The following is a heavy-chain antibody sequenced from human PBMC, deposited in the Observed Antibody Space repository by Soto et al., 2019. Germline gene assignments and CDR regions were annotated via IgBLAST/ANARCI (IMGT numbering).Heavy chain of an antibody. CDR1: GFTFSSYA. Sequence: GGSLRLSCAASGFTFSSYAMSWVRQAPGKGLEWVSAISGSGGSTYYADSVKGRFTISRDNSKNTLYLQMNSLRAEDTAVYYCVGLWFGELLFDYWGQGTLVTVSS. CDR2: ISGSGGST. J-gene: IGHJ4*02. CDR3: VGLWFGELLFDY. V-gene: IGHV3-23*01. D-gene: IGHD3-10*01.